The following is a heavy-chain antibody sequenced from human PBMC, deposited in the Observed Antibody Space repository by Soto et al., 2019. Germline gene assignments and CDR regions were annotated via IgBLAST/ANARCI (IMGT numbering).Heavy chain of an antibody. V-gene: IGHV3-30-3*01. CDR2: ISYDGSNK. D-gene: IGHD7-27*01. J-gene: IGHJ4*02. CDR3: ARNWELLYYFDY. CDR1: GFTFSSYA. Sequence: GGSLRLSCAASGFTFSSYAMHWVRQAPGKGLEWVAVISYDGSNKYYADSVKGRFTISRDNSKNTLYLQMNSLRAEDTAVYYRARNWELLYYFDYWGQGTLVTVSS.